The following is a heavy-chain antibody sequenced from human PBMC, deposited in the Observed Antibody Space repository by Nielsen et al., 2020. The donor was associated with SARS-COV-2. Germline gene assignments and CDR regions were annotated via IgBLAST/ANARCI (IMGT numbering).Heavy chain of an antibody. CDR2: IYYSGST. J-gene: IGHJ6*03. D-gene: IGHD4-17*01. V-gene: IGHV4-28*03. CDR3: ARVMTTVTKCDYYYYYMDV. Sequence: WIRQPPGKGLEWIGYIYYSGSTSYNPSLKSRVAISVDTSKNQFSLKLSSVTAADTAVYYCARVMTTVTKCDYYYYYMDVWGKGTTVTVSS.